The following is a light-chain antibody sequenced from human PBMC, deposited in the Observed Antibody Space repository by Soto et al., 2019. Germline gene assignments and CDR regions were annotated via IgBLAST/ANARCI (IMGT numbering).Light chain of an antibody. V-gene: IGLV2-14*01. J-gene: IGLJ2*01. Sequence: QSVLTQPASVSGSPGQSITISCTGTSSDVGGYNFVSWYQQHPGKAPKLMIYEVSNRPSGVSNRFSGSKSGNTPSLTISGVQAEDEADYYCSSYTSSTTLGVFGGGTKLTVL. CDR2: EVS. CDR3: SSYTSSTTLGV. CDR1: SSDVGGYNF.